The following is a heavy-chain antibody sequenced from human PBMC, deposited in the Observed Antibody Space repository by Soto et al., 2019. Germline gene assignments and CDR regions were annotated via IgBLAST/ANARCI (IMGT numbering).Heavy chain of an antibody. Sequence: GGSLRLSCAASGFTFSSYGMHCVRQAPGKGLEWVAVIWYDGSNKYYADSVKGRFTISRDNSKNTLYLQMNSLRAEDTAVYYCARDRQPAGSYGMDVWGQGTTVTVSS. CDR3: ARDRQPAGSYGMDV. CDR1: GFTFSSYG. D-gene: IGHD6-13*01. CDR2: IWYDGSNK. V-gene: IGHV3-33*01. J-gene: IGHJ6*02.